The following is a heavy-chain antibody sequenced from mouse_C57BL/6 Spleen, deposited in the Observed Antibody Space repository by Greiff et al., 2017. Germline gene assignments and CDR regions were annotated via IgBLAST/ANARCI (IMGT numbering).Heavy chain of an antibody. CDR2: ISDGGSYT. V-gene: IGHV5-4*01. J-gene: IGHJ4*01. D-gene: IGHD1-1*01. Sequence: EVMLVESGGGLVKPGGSLKLSCAASGFTFSSYAMSWVRQTPEKRLEWVATISDGGSYTYYPDTVKGRFTISRENAKNNLYLQMSHLKSEDTAMYYCAREGSSYDYYAMDYWGQGTSVTVSS. CDR3: AREGSSYDYYAMDY. CDR1: GFTFSSYA.